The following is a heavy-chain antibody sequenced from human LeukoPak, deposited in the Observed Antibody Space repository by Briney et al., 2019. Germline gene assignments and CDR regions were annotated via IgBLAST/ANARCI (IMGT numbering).Heavy chain of an antibody. CDR2: ISYDGSNK. J-gene: IGHJ6*04. CDR3: AKDVVPIAVAGTDGMDV. V-gene: IGHV3-30*18. Sequence: PGRSLRLSCAASGFTFSSYGMHWVRQAPGKGLEWVAVISYDGSNKYYADSVKGRFTISRDNSKNTLYLQMNSLRAEDTAVYYCAKDVVPIAVAGTDGMDVWGKGTTVTVSS. D-gene: IGHD6-19*01. CDR1: GFTFSSYG.